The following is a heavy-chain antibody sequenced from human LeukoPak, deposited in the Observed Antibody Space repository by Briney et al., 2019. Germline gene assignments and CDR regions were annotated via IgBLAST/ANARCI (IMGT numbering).Heavy chain of an antibody. Sequence: SETLSLTCTVSGYSISSGYYWGWIRQPPGKGLEWIGSIYHSGSTYYNPSLKSRVTISVDTSKNQFSLKLSSVTAADTAVYYCARVGQSRITMIVVVPDAFDIWGQGTMVTVSS. V-gene: IGHV4-38-2*02. CDR2: IYHSGST. CDR1: GYSISSGYY. D-gene: IGHD3-22*01. CDR3: ARVGQSRITMIVVVPDAFDI. J-gene: IGHJ3*02.